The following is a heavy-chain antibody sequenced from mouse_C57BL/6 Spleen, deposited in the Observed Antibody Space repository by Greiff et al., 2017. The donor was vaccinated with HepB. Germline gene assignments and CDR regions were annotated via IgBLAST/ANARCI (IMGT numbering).Heavy chain of an antibody. CDR3: ARGVGQGAMDY. CDR2: INPNNGGT. Sequence: VQLQQSGPELVKPGASVKISCKASGYTFTDYYMNWVKQSHGKSLEWIGDINPNNGGTSYNQKFKGKATLTVDKSSSTAYMELRSLTSEDSAVYYCARGVGQGAMDYWGQGTSVTVSS. CDR1: GYTFTDYY. J-gene: IGHJ4*01. V-gene: IGHV1-26*01. D-gene: IGHD1-1*02.